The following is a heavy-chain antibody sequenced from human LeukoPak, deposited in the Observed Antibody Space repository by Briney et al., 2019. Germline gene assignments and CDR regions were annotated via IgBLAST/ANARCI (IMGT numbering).Heavy chain of an antibody. D-gene: IGHD3-3*01. CDR3: ARGASGVVVDY. V-gene: IGHV1-46*01. CDR2: TNPSGGST. CDR1: GYTFTSYY. J-gene: IGHJ4*02. Sequence: ASVKVSCKASGYTFTSYYMHWVRRAPGQGLEWMGITNPSGGSTSYAQKFQGRVTMTRDTSTSTVYMELSSLRSEDTAVYYCARGASGVVVDYWGQGTLVTVSS.